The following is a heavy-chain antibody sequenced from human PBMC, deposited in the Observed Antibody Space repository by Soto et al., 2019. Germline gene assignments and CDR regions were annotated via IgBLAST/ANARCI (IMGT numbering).Heavy chain of an antibody. D-gene: IGHD3-22*01. V-gene: IGHV3-30-3*01. J-gene: IGHJ4*02. CDR2: ISYDGSNK. CDR3: ARDPAWGSYDSSGYYFFDY. Sequence: GGSLRLSCAASGFTFSSYAMHWVRQAPGKGLEWVAVISYDGSNKYYADSVKGRFTISRDNSKNTLYLQMNSLRAEDTAVYYCARDPAWGSYDSSGYYFFDYRGQGTLLSVSS. CDR1: GFTFSSYA.